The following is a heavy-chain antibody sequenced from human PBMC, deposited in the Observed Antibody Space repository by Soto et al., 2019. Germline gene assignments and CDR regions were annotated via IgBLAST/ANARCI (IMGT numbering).Heavy chain of an antibody. D-gene: IGHD3-22*01. CDR1: GYTFTSYA. J-gene: IGHJ3*02. CDR3: ARRDYYDSSGYYDAFDI. V-gene: IGHV1-3*01. CDR2: INAGNGNT. Sequence: ASVKFSCKASGYTFTSYAMHWVRQAPGQRLEWMGWINAGNGNTKYSQKFQGRVTITRDTSASTAYMELSSLRSEDTAVYYCARRDYYDSSGYYDAFDIWGQGTMVTVSS.